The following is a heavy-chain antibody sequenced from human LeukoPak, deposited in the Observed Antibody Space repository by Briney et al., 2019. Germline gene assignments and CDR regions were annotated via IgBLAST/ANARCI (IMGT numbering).Heavy chain of an antibody. J-gene: IGHJ4*02. D-gene: IGHD6-19*01. Sequence: SQTLSLTCAISGDSVSSNSAAWNWIRQSPSRGLEWLGRTYYRSKWYNDYAVSVESRITINPDTSKNQFSLQLNSVTPEDTAVYYCARESVTAVAGTVGFDYWGQGTLVTVSS. V-gene: IGHV6-1*01. CDR2: TYYRSKWYN. CDR1: GDSVSSNSAA. CDR3: ARESVTAVAGTVGFDY.